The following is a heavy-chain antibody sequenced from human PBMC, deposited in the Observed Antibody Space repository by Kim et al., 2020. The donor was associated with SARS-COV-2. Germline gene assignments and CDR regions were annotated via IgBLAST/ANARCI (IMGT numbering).Heavy chain of an antibody. Sequence: GGSLRLSCTASGFTFGDYAMSWVRQAPGKGLEWVGFIRSKAYGGTTEYAASVKGRFTISRDDSKSIAYLQMNSLKTDDTAVYYCTVYGIAAAAFDIWGQGTMVTVSS. V-gene: IGHV3-49*04. CDR1: GFTFGDYA. J-gene: IGHJ3*02. CDR2: IRSKAYGGTT. CDR3: TVYGIAAAAFDI. D-gene: IGHD6-13*01.